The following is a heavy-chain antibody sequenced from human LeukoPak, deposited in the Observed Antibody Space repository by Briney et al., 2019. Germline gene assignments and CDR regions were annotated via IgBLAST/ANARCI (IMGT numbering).Heavy chain of an antibody. CDR2: IRGKAFGGTT. CDR3: SRGGRIAAAGPDY. Sequence: GGSLRLSCAASGFTFSSYGMHWVRQAPGKGLEWVGFIRGKAFGGTTEYAASVKGRFTISRDESKSIAYLQMNSLKTEDTAVYYCSRGGRIAAAGPDYWGQGTLVTVSS. CDR1: GFTFSSYG. D-gene: IGHD6-13*01. V-gene: IGHV3-49*04. J-gene: IGHJ4*02.